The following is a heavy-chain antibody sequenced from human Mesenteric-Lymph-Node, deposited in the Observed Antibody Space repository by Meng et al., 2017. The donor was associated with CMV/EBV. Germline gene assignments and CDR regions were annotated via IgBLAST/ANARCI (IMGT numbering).Heavy chain of an antibody. J-gene: IGHJ6*02. V-gene: IGHV3-21*01. CDR3: AGIGPIVVVPAARGYGMDV. CDR1: GFTFSSYS. D-gene: IGHD2-2*01. Sequence: GGLLRLSSAASGFTFSSYSMTWFRQAPGKGLEWFSSISSSSSYIYYADSVKGRFTISRDNAKNSLYLQLNSLRAEDTAVYYCAGIGPIVVVPAARGYGMDVWGQGTTVTVSS. CDR2: ISSSSSYI.